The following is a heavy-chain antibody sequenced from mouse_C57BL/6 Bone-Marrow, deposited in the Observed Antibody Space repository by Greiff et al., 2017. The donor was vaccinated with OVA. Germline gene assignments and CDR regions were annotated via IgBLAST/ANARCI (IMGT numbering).Heavy chain of an antibody. CDR1: GYTFTSYW. CDR3: ARLGNY. Sequence: QVQLQQPGAELVMPGASVKLSCKASGYTFTSYWMHWVKQRPGQGLEWIGEIDPSDSYTNYNQKFKGKSTLTVDKSSSTAYTQLSSLTSEDSAVYYCARLGNYWGQGTTLTVSS. J-gene: IGHJ2*01. D-gene: IGHD4-1*01. V-gene: IGHV1-69*01. CDR2: IDPSDSYT.